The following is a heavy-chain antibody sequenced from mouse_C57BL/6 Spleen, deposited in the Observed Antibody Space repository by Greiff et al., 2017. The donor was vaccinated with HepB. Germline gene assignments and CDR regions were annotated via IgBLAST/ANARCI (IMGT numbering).Heavy chain of an antibody. V-gene: IGHV3-6*01. CDR3: ARYDYDGVDY. CDR1: GYSITSGYY. D-gene: IGHD2-4*01. CDR2: ISYDGSN. Sequence: EVQVVESGPGLVKPSQSLSLTCSVTGYSITSGYYWNWIRQFPGNKLEWMGYISYDGSNNYNPSLKNRISITRDTSKNQFFLKLNSVTTEDTATYYCARYDYDGVDYWGQGTTLTVSS. J-gene: IGHJ2*01.